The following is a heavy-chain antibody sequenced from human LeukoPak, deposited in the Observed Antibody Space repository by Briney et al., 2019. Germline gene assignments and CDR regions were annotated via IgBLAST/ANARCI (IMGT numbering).Heavy chain of an antibody. J-gene: IGHJ4*02. CDR3: ASYGGYSYGFPD. Sequence: SETLSLTCAAYGGSFSGYYWSWIRQPPGKGLEWIGEINHSGSTNYNPSLKSRVTISVDTSKNQFSLKLSSVTAADTAVYYCASYGGYSYGFPDWGQGTLVTVSS. CDR2: INHSGST. CDR1: GGSFSGYY. D-gene: IGHD5-18*01. V-gene: IGHV4-34*01.